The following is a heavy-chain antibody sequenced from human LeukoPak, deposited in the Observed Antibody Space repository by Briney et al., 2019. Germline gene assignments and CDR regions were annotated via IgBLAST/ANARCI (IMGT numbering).Heavy chain of an antibody. J-gene: IGHJ3*02. CDR3: ARGSSSWRNAFDI. Sequence: PGGSLRLSCAASGFTFSSYAMSWVRQAPGKGLVWVSRINTDGSSTNYADSVKGRFTISRDNAKNTLYLQMNSLRAEDTAVYYCARGSSSWRNAFDIWGQGTMVTVSS. CDR2: INTDGSST. V-gene: IGHV3-74*01. D-gene: IGHD6-13*01. CDR1: GFTFSSYA.